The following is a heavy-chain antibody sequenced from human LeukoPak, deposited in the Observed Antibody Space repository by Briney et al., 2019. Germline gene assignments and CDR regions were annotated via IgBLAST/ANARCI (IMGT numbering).Heavy chain of an antibody. D-gene: IGHD3-10*01. CDR3: ARVRFGELGVPDFDY. CDR1: GLTFSSYA. J-gene: IGHJ4*02. CDR2: ISYDGSNK. Sequence: GRSLRLSCAASGLTFSSYAMHWVRQAPGKGLEWVAVISYDGSNKYYADSVKGRFTISRDNSKNTLYLQMNSLRAEDTAVYYCARVRFGELGVPDFDYWGQGTLVTVSS. V-gene: IGHV3-30-3*01.